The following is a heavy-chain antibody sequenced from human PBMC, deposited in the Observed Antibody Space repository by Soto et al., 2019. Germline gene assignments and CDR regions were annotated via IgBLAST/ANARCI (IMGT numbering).Heavy chain of an antibody. CDR1: GFTFSSYG. J-gene: IGHJ4*02. CDR2: ISYDGSNT. Sequence: QVQLVESGGGVVQPGRSLRLSCAASGFTFSSYGMHWVRQAPGKGLEWVAVISYDGSNTYYADSVKGRFTISRENTKNTLYLQMNGLRAEDRAVYYCAPWFGAFDYWGQGTLVTVSS. V-gene: IGHV3-30*03. CDR3: APWFGAFDY. D-gene: IGHD3-10*01.